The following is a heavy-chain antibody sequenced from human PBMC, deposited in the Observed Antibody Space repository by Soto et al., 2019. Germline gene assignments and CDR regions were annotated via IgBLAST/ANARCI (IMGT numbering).Heavy chain of an antibody. V-gene: IGHV3-23*01. D-gene: IGHD1-20*01. J-gene: IGHJ3*02. CDR3: VKDSMDHNSVSDPFDI. CDR1: GFAFSIFA. CDR2: IGGGDHDR. Sequence: EVQLLESGGGLVQPGGSLRLSCAASGFAFSIFAMSWVRQAPGKGLEWVSSIGGGDHDRYYTDSVRGRFTISRDNSKNTVFLQMNSLRAEDTAIYYCVKDSMDHNSVSDPFDIWGQGTMVTVSS.